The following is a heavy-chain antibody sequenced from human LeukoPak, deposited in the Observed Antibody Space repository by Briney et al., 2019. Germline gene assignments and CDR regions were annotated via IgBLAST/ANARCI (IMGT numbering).Heavy chain of an antibody. CDR2: INWNGGST. Sequence: PGGSLRLSCAASGFTFDDYGMSWVRQAPGKGLERVSGINWNGGSTGYADSVKGRFTISRDNAKNSLYLQMNSLRAEDTALYYCARDRAPLYYYDSSGYAFDIWGQGTMVTASS. J-gene: IGHJ3*02. V-gene: IGHV3-20*04. CDR3: ARDRAPLYYYDSSGYAFDI. CDR1: GFTFDDYG. D-gene: IGHD3-22*01.